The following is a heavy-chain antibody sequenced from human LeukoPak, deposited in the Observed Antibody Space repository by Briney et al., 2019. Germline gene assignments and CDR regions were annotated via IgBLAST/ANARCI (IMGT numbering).Heavy chain of an antibody. CDR1: GFTVSSNY. D-gene: IGHD2-15*01. CDR2: IYSGGST. Sequence: GGSLRLSCAASGFTVSSNYMSWVRQAPGKGLEWVSVIYSGGSTYYADSVKGRFTISRDNSKNTLYLQMNSLSAEDTAVYYCARSTRRYFDYWGQGTLVTVSS. V-gene: IGHV3-53*01. J-gene: IGHJ4*02. CDR3: ARSTRRYFDY.